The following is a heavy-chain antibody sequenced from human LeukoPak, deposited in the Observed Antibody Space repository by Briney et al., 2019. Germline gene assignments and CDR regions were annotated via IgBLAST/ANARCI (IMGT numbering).Heavy chain of an antibody. CDR1: GFTFSSYN. CDR3: AKEAYCSSTSCYRGAFDI. Sequence: GGSLRLSCAASGFTFSSYNMNWVRQAPGKGLEWVSAISGSGDNTYYADSVKGRFTMSRDNSKSTMYLQMDSLRAEDTAIYYCAKEAYCSSTSCYRGAFDIWGQGTMVTVSS. V-gene: IGHV3-23*01. CDR2: ISGSGDNT. J-gene: IGHJ3*02. D-gene: IGHD2-2*01.